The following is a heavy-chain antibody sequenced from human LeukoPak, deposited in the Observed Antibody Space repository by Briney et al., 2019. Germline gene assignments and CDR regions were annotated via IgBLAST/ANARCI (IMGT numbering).Heavy chain of an antibody. Sequence: GGSLRLSCAASGFTFENYGMSWVRQAPGKGLEWVSSISGRVGPTRRSYGDSVKGRFTVSRDNSKNTVYLHMDSLRAEDTAVYYCVKGLIGSLPGDFWGQGTLVTVSS. CDR2: ISGRVGPTRR. D-gene: IGHD2-21*01. CDR3: VKGLIGSLPGDF. V-gene: IGHV3-23*01. J-gene: IGHJ4*02. CDR1: GFTFENYG.